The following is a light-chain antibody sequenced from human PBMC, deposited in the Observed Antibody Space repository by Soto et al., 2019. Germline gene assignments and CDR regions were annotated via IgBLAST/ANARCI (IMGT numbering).Light chain of an antibody. V-gene: IGKV3-15*01. CDR3: QHYTNWPLT. J-gene: IGKJ4*01. CDR1: HSVSSR. CDR2: GAS. Sequence: EIGMTQSPATLSVSPGERATLSCRASHSVSSRLAWYQQKPGQAPRLLIYGASTMATGLPARFSGSGSGTEFTLTISSLQSEDFAVYYCQHYTNWPLTFGGGTKVEIK.